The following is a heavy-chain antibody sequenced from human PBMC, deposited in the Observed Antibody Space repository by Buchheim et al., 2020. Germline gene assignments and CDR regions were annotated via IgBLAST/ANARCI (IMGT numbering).Heavy chain of an antibody. CDR2: ISYDGNNE. V-gene: IGHV3-30*18. D-gene: IGHD3-16*01. CDR1: GFTFSSYG. J-gene: IGHJ4*02. Sequence: QAYLVEFGGGVVQPGWSLRLSCAASGFTFSSYGMHWVRQAPGKGLEWVTAISYDGNNEYYADSVKGRFTISRENSKSTLYLQMNSLKFEDTAVYYCAQRGAWGSHKYLELWGQGTL. CDR3: AQRGAWGSHKYLEL.